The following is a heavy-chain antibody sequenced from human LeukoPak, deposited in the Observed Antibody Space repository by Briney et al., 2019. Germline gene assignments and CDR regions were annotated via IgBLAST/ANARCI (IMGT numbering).Heavy chain of an antibody. CDR2: IYPGDSDT. V-gene: IGHV5-51*01. CDR3: ARHNPTIAVAGTPDY. CDR1: GYSLTSYW. D-gene: IGHD6-19*01. Sequence: GESLKISCKGSGYSLTSYWIGWVRQMPGKGLEWMGIIYPGDSDTRYSPSFQGQVTISADKSISTAYLQWSSLKASDTAMYYCARHNPTIAVAGTPDYWGQGTLVTVSS. J-gene: IGHJ4*02.